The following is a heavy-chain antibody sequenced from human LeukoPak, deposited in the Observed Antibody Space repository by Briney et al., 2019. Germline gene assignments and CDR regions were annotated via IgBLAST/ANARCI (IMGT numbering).Heavy chain of an antibody. D-gene: IGHD2-2*01. V-gene: IGHV3-30*04. CDR1: RFTFSSSA. J-gene: IGHJ4*02. Sequence: PGRSLRLSCAASRFTFSSSAMHWVRQAPGKGLEWVAFISYDGSNKYYADSVKGRFTISRDNSKNTLFLQVNSLRAEDTAVYYCTRDRLVLPAAVTLGYWGQGTLVTVSS. CDR3: TRDRLVLPAAVTLGY. CDR2: ISYDGSNK.